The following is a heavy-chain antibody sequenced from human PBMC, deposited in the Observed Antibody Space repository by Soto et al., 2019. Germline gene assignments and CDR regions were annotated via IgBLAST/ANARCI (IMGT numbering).Heavy chain of an antibody. D-gene: IGHD6-6*01. CDR1: GLTFSGHW. V-gene: IGHV3-7*03. CDR3: ASRPAGNTYHAVFDF. J-gene: IGHJ4*02. Sequence: VRPVESGGTLVQPGGSLRISCAASGLTFSGHWMTWVRQTPGKGPEWVANISPDGSNKSYVDSVKGGFTISRDNDKNSLSLQLDSLRAEDTAVYHCASRPAGNTYHAVFDFWGQGTLVTVSS. CDR2: ISPDGSNK.